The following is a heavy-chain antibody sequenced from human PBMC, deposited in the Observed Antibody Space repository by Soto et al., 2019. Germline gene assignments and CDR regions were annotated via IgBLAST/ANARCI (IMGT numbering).Heavy chain of an antibody. CDR1: GYNFLNYG. Sequence: GASVKVSCKTSGYNFLNYGMSWVRQAPGQGPEWMGWISVYHGNTIYAQNFQGRVTMTTDTPTSTAYMELTSLRSDDTGVYYCARDHGGATMALLYWGQGTLVTVSS. V-gene: IGHV1-18*04. J-gene: IGHJ4*02. CDR3: ARDHGGATMALLY. D-gene: IGHD3-10*01. CDR2: ISVYHGNT.